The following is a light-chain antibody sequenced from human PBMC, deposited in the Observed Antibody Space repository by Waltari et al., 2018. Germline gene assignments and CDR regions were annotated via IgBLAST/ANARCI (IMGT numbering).Light chain of an antibody. CDR1: QSINTW. V-gene: IGKV1-5*03. J-gene: IGKJ2*01. Sequence: DIQMTQFPSTLSASVGDRVTITCRASQSINTWLAWYQQKPGKAPNLLIYKTSTLESGVPSRFTGSGFGTEFTLTIDSLQPDDFATYYCQQYNSYSNTFGQGTKVEIK. CDR3: QQYNSYSNT. CDR2: KTS.